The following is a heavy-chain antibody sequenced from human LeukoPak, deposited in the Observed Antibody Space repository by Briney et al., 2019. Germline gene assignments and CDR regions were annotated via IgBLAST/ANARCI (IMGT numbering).Heavy chain of an antibody. CDR1: GFTFSSYE. CDR2: ISSSGSTI. V-gene: IGHV3-48*03. Sequence: PEGSLRLSCAASGFTFSSYEMNWVRQAPGKGLEWVSYISSSGSTIYYADSVKGRFTISRDNAKNSLYLQMNSLRAEDTAVYYCARGGIQLWSAFDYWGQGTLVTVSS. J-gene: IGHJ4*02. CDR3: ARGGIQLWSAFDY. D-gene: IGHD5-18*01.